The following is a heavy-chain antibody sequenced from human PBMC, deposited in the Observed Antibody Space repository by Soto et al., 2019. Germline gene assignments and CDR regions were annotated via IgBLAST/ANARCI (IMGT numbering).Heavy chain of an antibody. D-gene: IGHD3-3*01. CDR2: INPNSGGT. V-gene: IGHV1-2*04. CDR1: GYTFTGYY. CDR3: AREVGSGYFAVGGMDV. J-gene: IGHJ6*02. Sequence: ASVKVSCKASGYTFTGYYMHWVRQAPGQGLEWMGWINPNSGGTNYAQKFQGWVTMTRDTSISTAYMELSRLRSDDTAVYYCAREVGSGYFAVGGMDVWGQGTTVTVSS.